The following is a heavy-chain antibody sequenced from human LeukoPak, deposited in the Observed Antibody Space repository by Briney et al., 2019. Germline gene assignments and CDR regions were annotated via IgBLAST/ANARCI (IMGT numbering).Heavy chain of an antibody. J-gene: IGHJ4*02. CDR1: GFSFGSYG. V-gene: IGHV3-33*01. CDR2: VSYDGSNK. CDR3: AREMGSVYFDY. D-gene: IGHD3-10*01. Sequence: GGSLRLSCAASGFSFGSYGIHWVRQTPGKGLEWVAVVSYDGSNKDYSDTVKGRFTISRDNSKNTVNLQMNSLRVEDTAVYYCAREMGSVYFDYWGQGTLVTVSS.